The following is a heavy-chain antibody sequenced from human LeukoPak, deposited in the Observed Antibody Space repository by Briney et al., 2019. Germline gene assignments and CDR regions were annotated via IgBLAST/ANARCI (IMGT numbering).Heavy chain of an antibody. D-gene: IGHD3-10*01. V-gene: IGHV3-11*04. CDR3: ARARPYYYGSGIRYYFDY. Sequence: GGSLRLSCAASGFTFSDYYMSWIRQAPGKGLEWVSYISSSGSTIYYADSVKGRFTISRDNAKNSLYLQMNSLRAEDTAVYYCARARPYYYGSGIRYYFDYWGQGTLVTVSS. J-gene: IGHJ4*02. CDR2: ISSSGSTI. CDR1: GFTFSDYY.